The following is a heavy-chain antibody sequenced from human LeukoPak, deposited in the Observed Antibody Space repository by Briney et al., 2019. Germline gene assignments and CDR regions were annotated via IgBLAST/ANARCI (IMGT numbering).Heavy chain of an antibody. V-gene: IGHV4-59*01. CDR3: ARDSPYVWGSYRPFDY. CDR1: GGSISTYY. CDR2: IFHSGCT. D-gene: IGHD3-16*02. Sequence: SETLSLTCTVSGGSISTYYWSWIRQPPGKRLEWIGYIFHSGCTNYNPSLRGRVTISVDTSKNQFSLKLSSVTAADTAVYYCARDSPYVWGSYRPFDYWGQGTLVTVSS. J-gene: IGHJ4*02.